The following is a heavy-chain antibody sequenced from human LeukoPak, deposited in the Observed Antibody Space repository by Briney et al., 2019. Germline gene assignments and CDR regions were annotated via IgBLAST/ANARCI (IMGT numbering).Heavy chain of an antibody. CDR3: ARAPHMPTAVALMGFDY. Sequence: PSQTLSLTCTVAGGSISSHYCSWIRQPPGKGLEWIGYIYYGGSTNYNPSHKSRVTISVDTSKTQFSLTLSSVTAAAPAVYYCARAPHMPTAVALMGFDYWGQGTLVTVSS. V-gene: IGHV4-59*11. CDR1: GGSISSHY. J-gene: IGHJ4*02. CDR2: IYYGGST. D-gene: IGHD6-19*01.